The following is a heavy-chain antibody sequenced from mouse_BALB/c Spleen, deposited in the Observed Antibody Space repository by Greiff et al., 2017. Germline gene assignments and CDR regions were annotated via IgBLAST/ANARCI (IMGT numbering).Heavy chain of an antibody. V-gene: IGHV5-12-1*01. CDR1: GFAFSSYD. CDR2: ISSGGGST. CDR3: ARPSNWDEWGYFDY. Sequence: EVKLEESGGGLVKPGGSLKLSCAASGFAFSSYDMSWVRQTPEKRLEWVAYISSGGGSTYYPDTVKGRFTISRDNAKNTLYLQMSSLKSEDTAMYYCARPSNWDEWGYFDYWGQGTTLTVSS. J-gene: IGHJ2*01. D-gene: IGHD4-1*01.